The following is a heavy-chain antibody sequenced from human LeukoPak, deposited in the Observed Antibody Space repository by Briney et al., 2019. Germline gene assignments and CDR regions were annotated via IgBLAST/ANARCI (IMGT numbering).Heavy chain of an antibody. V-gene: IGHV3-48*03. CDR3: XXXXXXXATVDY. J-gene: IGHJ4*02. D-gene: IGHD4-11*01. CDR2: ISSSGSTI. CDR1: GFTXXXYE. Sequence: SGFTXXXYEMNWVRQAPGKGLXGVSYISSSGSTIXYADSVKGRFTISRDXAKNSLYLQMNSLRGEDTGVYYXXXXXXXXATVDYWGQGTLVTVSS.